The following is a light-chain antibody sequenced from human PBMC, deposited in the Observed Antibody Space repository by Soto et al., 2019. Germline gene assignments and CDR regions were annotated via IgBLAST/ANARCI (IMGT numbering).Light chain of an antibody. CDR2: GAS. CDR3: QQSFRRWT. J-gene: IGKJ1*01. CDR1: QSISWK. Sequence: DIQITQSPSSLSASVGDRITITCRASQSISWKLNWYQQRPGKAPKLLIYGASSLQSGVPSRFSGSGSGTGFTLTINSLQPEDFATYYCQQSFRRWTFGQGTRVEIK. V-gene: IGKV1-39*01.